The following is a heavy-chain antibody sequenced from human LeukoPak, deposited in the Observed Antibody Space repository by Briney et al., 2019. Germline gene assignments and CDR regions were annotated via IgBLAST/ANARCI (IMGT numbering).Heavy chain of an antibody. CDR3: ARATAGTTLFEGIDY. D-gene: IGHD1-1*01. CDR2: INHTGST. Sequence: PSETLSLTCAVYGASFSGYYWSWIRQPPGKGLEWIGEINHTGSTNYNPSLKSRVTISLDTSKNQFSLKLSSVTAADTAVYYCARATAGTTLFEGIDYWGQGTLVTVSS. V-gene: IGHV4-34*01. J-gene: IGHJ4*02. CDR1: GASFSGYY.